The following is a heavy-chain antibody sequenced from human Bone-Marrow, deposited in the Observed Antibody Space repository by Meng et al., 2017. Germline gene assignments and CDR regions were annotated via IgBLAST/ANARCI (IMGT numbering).Heavy chain of an antibody. CDR1: GFTFSSYA. J-gene: IGHJ4*02. CDR2: ISYDGSNK. V-gene: IGHV3-30*01. D-gene: IGHD2-15*01. Sequence: QVQLVGSGGGVVQPGRSLRLSCAASGFTFSSYAMHWVRQAPGKGLEWVAVISYDGSNKYYADSVKGRFTISRDNSKNTLYLQMNSLRAEDTAVYYCTTDRGSGDYWGQGTLVTVSS. CDR3: TTDRGSGDY.